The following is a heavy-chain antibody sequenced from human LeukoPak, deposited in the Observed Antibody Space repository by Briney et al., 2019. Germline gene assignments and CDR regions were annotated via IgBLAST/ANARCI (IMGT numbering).Heavy chain of an antibody. CDR2: IYYSGST. V-gene: IGHV4-31*03. J-gene: IGHJ3*02. D-gene: IGHD5-18*01. CDR3: ARNSPQQYSYGYWPAFDI. Sequence: SETLSLTCTVSGGSISSGGYYWSWIRQHPGKGLEWIGYIYYSGSTYYNPSLKSRVTISVDTSKNQFSLKLSSVTAAATAVYYCARNSPQQYSYGYWPAFDIWGQGTMVTVSS. CDR1: GGSISSGGYY.